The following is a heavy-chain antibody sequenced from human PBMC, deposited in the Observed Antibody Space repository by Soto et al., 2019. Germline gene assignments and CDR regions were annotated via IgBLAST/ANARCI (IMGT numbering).Heavy chain of an antibody. Sequence: EVQLVESGGGLVQPGGSLRLSCTASGFTFSTYWMSWVRQAPGKGLGWVANIKEDGSEKYYVDSVKGRFSISRDNARSSLYLKMNRLRSEDRAVYYCVRVGRVGGYWGQGSQVTVSS. V-gene: IGHV3-7*03. CDR2: IKEDGSEK. CDR1: GFTFSTYW. D-gene: IGHD3-16*01. CDR3: VRVGRVGGY. J-gene: IGHJ4*02.